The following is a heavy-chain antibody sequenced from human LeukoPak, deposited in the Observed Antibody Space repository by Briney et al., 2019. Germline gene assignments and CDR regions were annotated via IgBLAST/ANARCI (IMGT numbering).Heavy chain of an antibody. CDR3: ARVFRGYSYGTFDY. Sequence: SETVSLTCTVSGGSISSYYWSWIRQPPGKGLEWIGYIYSSGSTNYNPSLKSRVTISVDTSKNQFSLKLSSVTAADTAVYYCARVFRGYSYGTFDYWGQGTL. V-gene: IGHV4-59*01. CDR1: GGSISSYY. J-gene: IGHJ4*02. CDR2: IYSSGST. D-gene: IGHD5-18*01.